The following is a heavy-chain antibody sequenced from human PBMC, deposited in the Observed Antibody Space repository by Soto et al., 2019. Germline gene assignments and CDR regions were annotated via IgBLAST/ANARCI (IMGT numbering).Heavy chain of an antibody. Sequence: ASVKVSCKASGGTFSSYAISWVRQAPGQGLEWMGGIIPIFGTANYAQKFQGRVTITADASTSTAYMELSSLRSEDTAVYYCASVDDFWSGFDYWGQGTLVTVSS. D-gene: IGHD3-3*01. CDR3: ASVDDFWSGFDY. J-gene: IGHJ4*02. CDR2: IIPIFGTA. CDR1: GGTFSSYA. V-gene: IGHV1-69*13.